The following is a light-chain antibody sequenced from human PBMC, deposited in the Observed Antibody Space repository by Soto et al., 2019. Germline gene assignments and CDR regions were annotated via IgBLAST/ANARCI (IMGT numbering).Light chain of an antibody. CDR1: QGISSY. CDR2: AAS. J-gene: IGKJ5*01. V-gene: IGKV1-8*01. Sequence: AIRMTQSPSSFSASTGDRVTITCRASQGISSYLAWYQQKPGKAPKLLIYAASTLQSGVPSRFSGSGSGTEFTLTISSLQSEDFAVYYCQHYHGWPITFGQGTRLEIK. CDR3: QHYHGWPIT.